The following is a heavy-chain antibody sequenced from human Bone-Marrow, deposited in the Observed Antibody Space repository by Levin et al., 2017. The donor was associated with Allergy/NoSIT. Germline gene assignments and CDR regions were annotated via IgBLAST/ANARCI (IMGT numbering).Heavy chain of an antibody. CDR2: ISWNSKTT. J-gene: IGHJ4*02. Sequence: GGSLRLSCSVSGVNIVDYAMYWVRQRPGQGLERVAGISWNSKTTAFVDSVKGRFTISRDNANNSVYLQMDSLRFEDTAFYYCSKGICGSISGGAYGQWGQGTLVSVSS. CDR1: GVNIVDYA. V-gene: IGHV3-9*01. CDR3: SKGICGSISGGAYGQ. D-gene: IGHD6-25*01.